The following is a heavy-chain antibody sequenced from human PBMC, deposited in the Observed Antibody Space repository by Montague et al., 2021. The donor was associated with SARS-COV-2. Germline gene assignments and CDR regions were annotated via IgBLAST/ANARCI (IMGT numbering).Heavy chain of an antibody. J-gene: IGHJ2*01. D-gene: IGHD6-19*01. CDR1: GGSISSGTYY. Sequence: SETLSLTCTVSGGSISSGTYYWGWVRQPPGKGLEWIGTINYSGKTYYNPSLKSRVTISVDTSKNQFSLKVTSVTAADTAVYCCARRAQWQLSRFFDLWGRGTLVTVSS. CDR2: INYSGKT. V-gene: IGHV4-39*01. CDR3: ARRAQWQLSRFFDL.